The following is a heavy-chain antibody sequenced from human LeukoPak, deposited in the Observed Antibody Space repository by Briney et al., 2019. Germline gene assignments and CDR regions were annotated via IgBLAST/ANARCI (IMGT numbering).Heavy chain of an antibody. CDR3: ASAVGLGYCSSTSCYGNAFDI. CDR1: GYSFTSYW. D-gene: IGHD2-2*01. J-gene: IGHJ3*02. CDR2: IYPGDSDT. Sequence: GESLKISCKGSGYSFTSYWIGWVRQMPGKGLEWMGIIYPGDSDTRYSPSFQGQVTISADKSISTAYLQWSSLKASDTAMYYCASAVGLGYCSSTSCYGNAFDIWGQGTMVTVSS. V-gene: IGHV5-51*01.